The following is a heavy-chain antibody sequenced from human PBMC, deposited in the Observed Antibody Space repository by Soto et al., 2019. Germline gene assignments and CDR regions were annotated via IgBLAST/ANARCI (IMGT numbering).Heavy chain of an antibody. CDR3: ARHSLALRKNNWFDP. CDR1: GDSIISSDFY. Sequence: PSETLSLTCTVSGDSIISSDFYWGWVRQPPGKGLEWIGSIFYLGSSYYNPSLKSRVTMSVDTSENQFSLRLRSVTAADTALYFCARHSLALRKNNWFDPWGQGIMVTVS. D-gene: IGHD3-3*02. V-gene: IGHV4-39*01. J-gene: IGHJ5*02. CDR2: IFYLGSS.